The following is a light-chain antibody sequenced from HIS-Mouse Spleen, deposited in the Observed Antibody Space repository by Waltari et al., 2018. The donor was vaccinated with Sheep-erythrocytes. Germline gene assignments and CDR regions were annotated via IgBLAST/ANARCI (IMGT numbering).Light chain of an antibody. CDR1: SSDVGGYNY. CDR2: DVS. J-gene: IGLJ1*01. Sequence: QSALTQPRSVSGSPGQSVTISCTGTSSDVGGYNYVSWYQQHPGKAPKLMIYDVSNPPAGVPDRFSCSQSGYTASLTISGLQAEDEADYYCCSYAGSYNHVFATGTKVTVL. V-gene: IGLV2-11*01. CDR3: CSYAGSYNHV.